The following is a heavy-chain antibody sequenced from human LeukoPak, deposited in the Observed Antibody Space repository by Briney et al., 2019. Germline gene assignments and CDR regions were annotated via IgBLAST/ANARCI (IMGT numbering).Heavy chain of an antibody. CDR2: INPSVGSA. Sequence: ASVTVTCKASGYIFTTYYLNWVRQAPGQGLEWMGMINPSVGSAKFAQRFQGRVTMTMDRSTSTVYMDLNSLRSDDTAVYYCAREPMGVTVHFDHWGEGTRVTVSS. CDR3: AREPMGVTVHFDH. J-gene: IGHJ4*02. CDR1: GYIFTTYY. D-gene: IGHD3-16*02. V-gene: IGHV1-46*01.